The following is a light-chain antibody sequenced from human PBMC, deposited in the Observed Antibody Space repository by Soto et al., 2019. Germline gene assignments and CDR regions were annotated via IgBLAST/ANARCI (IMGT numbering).Light chain of an antibody. CDR2: AAS. CDR3: QXXTSNPLT. Sequence: DIQLTQSPSFLSASVGDRVTITCRASQGITNYLAWYQQKPGKAPNLLIYAASTLQGGVPSRFSGSGSGTDFTLTISXLQPEXXXTXXCQXXTSNPLTFGGGTKVEIK. J-gene: IGKJ4*01. CDR1: QGITNY. V-gene: IGKV1-9*01.